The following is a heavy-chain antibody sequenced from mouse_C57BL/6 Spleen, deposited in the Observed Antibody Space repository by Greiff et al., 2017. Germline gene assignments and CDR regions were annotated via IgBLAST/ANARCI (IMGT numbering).Heavy chain of an antibody. D-gene: IGHD1-1*01. Sequence: QVQLQQSGAELVRPGASVTLSCKASGYTFTDYEMHWVKQTPVHGLEWIGAIDPETGGTAYNQKFKGKAILTADKSSSTAYMELRSLTSEDSAVYYCTRSGSSYGGYFDYWGQGTTLTVSS. CDR3: TRSGSSYGGYFDY. CDR1: GYTFTDYE. V-gene: IGHV1-15*01. CDR2: IDPETGGT. J-gene: IGHJ2*01.